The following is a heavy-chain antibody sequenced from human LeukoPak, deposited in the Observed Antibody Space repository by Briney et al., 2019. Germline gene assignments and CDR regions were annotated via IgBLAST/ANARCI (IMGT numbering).Heavy chain of an antibody. CDR1: GRLVSSSSYL. CDR3: ARHGGAAAAIDY. J-gene: IGHJ4*02. Sequence: SDTLSLLCTVSGRLVSSSSYLWRWIRQPPAKGVECIGSIYYSGTTYYIPSLKSRITISVDTSKNQFPLKLNSVTAANTAVYYCARHGGAAAAIDYWGQGTLVTVSS. D-gene: IGHD6-13*01. CDR2: IYYSGTT. V-gene: IGHV4-39*01.